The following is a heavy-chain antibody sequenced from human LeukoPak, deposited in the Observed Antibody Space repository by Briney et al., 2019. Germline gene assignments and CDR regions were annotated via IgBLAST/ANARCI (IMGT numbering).Heavy chain of an antibody. CDR2: ISYDGSNK. CDR3: ARVGYIDEGIDY. Sequence: GGSLRLSCAASGFTFSSYGMHWVRQAPGKGLEWVAVISYDGSNKYYADSVKGRFTISRDNSKNTLYLQMNSLRAEDTAVYYCARVGYIDEGIDYWGQGTLVTVSS. V-gene: IGHV3-30*03. J-gene: IGHJ4*02. D-gene: IGHD5-24*01. CDR1: GFTFSSYG.